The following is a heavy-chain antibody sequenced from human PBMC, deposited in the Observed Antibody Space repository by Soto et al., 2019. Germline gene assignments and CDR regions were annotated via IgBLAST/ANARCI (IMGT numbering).Heavy chain of an antibody. V-gene: IGHV3-73*01. CDR3: TRADYDFWSGSDNWFDP. CDR1: GFTFSGSA. Sequence: SLRLSCAASGFTFSGSAMHWVRQASGKGLEWVGRIRSKANSYATAYAASVKGRFTISRDDSKNTAYLQMNSLKTEDTAVYYCTRADYDFWSGSDNWFDPWGQGTLVTVSS. J-gene: IGHJ5*02. D-gene: IGHD3-3*01. CDR2: IRSKANSYAT.